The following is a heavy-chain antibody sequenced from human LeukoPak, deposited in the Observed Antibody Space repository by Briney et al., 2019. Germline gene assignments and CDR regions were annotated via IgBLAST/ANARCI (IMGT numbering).Heavy chain of an antibody. Sequence: GESLKISCKGSGYSFTSYWIGWVRQMPGKGLEWMGIIYPGDSDTRYSPSFQGQVTISADKSISAAYLQWSSLKASDTAMYYCARQGYDSSGYYYDAFDIWGQGTMVTVSS. CDR3: ARQGYDSSGYYYDAFDI. CDR2: IYPGDSDT. J-gene: IGHJ3*02. D-gene: IGHD3-22*01. V-gene: IGHV5-51*01. CDR1: GYSFTSYW.